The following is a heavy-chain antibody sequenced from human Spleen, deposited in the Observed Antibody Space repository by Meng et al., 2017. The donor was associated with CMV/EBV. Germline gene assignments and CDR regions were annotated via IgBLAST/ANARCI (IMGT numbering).Heavy chain of an antibody. V-gene: IGHV3-21*01. J-gene: IGHJ4*02. Sequence: GGSLRLSCAASGFTFSSYWMSWVRQAPGKGLEWVSSISSSSSYIYYADSVKGRFTISRDNAKNSLYLQMNSLRAEDTAVYYCARGFPIYSSSSRDFDYWGQGTLVTVSS. CDR1: GFTFSSYW. CDR3: ARGFPIYSSSSRDFDY. CDR2: ISSSSSYI. D-gene: IGHD6-6*01.